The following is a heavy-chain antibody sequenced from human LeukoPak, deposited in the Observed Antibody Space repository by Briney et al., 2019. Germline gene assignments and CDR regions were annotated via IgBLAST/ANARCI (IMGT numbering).Heavy chain of an antibody. CDR3: ARDAYQVAGSTLNDY. Sequence: GGSLRLSCAASGFTFSSYEMNWVRQAPWKGLEWVSYISSSGSTIYYANSVKGRFTISRDNAKNSLYLQMNSLRAGETAVYYCARDAYQVAGSTLNDYWGQGTLVTVSS. CDR2: ISSSGSTI. D-gene: IGHD3-16*01. CDR1: GFTFSSYE. J-gene: IGHJ4*02. V-gene: IGHV3-48*03.